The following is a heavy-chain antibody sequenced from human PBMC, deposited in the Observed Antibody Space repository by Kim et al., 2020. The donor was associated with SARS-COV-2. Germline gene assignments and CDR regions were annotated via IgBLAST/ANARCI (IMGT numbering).Heavy chain of an antibody. CDR2: IYYSGST. CDR1: GGSISSSSYY. Sequence: SETLSLTCTVSGGSISSSSYYWGWIRQPPGKGLEWIGSIYYSGSTYYNPSLKSRVTISVDTSKNQFSLKLSSVTAADTAVYYCASPRSSLISWIQPTMGTRQHTNRFDPWGQGTLVTVSS. CDR3: ASPRSSLISWIQPTMGTRQHTNRFDP. D-gene: IGHD5-18*01. V-gene: IGHV4-39*01. J-gene: IGHJ5*02.